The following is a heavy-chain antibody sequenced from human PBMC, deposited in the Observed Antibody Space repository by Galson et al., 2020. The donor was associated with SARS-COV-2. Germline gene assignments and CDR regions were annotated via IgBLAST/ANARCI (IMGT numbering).Heavy chain of an antibody. CDR1: GGSITSGPYS. V-gene: IGHV4-61*02. CDR2: IYKNGTN. Sequence: SETLSLTCTVPGGSITSGPYSWTWVRQPAGKGLEWTGRIYKNGTNAYNPSLGGPVTQSVDTSKHQLSLKLSSVTAADTAVYYCARGNSPCATIFGVIIGTCGMDVWGQGTTVTVSS. J-gene: IGHJ6*02. CDR3: ARGNSPCATIFGVIIGTCGMDV. D-gene: IGHD3-3*01.